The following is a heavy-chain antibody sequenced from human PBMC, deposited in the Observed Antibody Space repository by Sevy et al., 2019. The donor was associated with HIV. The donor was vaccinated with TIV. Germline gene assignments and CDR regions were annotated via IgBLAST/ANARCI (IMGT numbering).Heavy chain of an antibody. D-gene: IGHD7-27*01. CDR2: ISDTGTST. J-gene: IGHJ4*02. V-gene: IGHV3-23*01. CDR3: AKFAGDFPHFDF. Sequence: GGSLRLSCAASGFTFSTYSMTWVRQAPRKGLEWVSAISDTGTSTYYTDSVEGRFTISRDNSKSTLFLHMNSLRAVDTALYYCAKFAGDFPHFDFWGLGTLVTVSS. CDR1: GFTFSTYS.